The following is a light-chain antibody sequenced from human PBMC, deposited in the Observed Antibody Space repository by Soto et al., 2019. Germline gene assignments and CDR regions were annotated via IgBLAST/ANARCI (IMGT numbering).Light chain of an antibody. CDR1: SSDVGSYNF. V-gene: IGLV2-23*01. J-gene: IGLJ1*01. Sequence: QSALTQPASVSGSPGQSITISCTGTSSDVGSYNFVSWYQQHPGKAPKLMIYEGSKRPSGVSNRFSGSKSGNTASLTISGLQDEDEADYYCCSYAGSSTWVFGTGTKRTVL. CDR2: EGS. CDR3: CSYAGSSTWV.